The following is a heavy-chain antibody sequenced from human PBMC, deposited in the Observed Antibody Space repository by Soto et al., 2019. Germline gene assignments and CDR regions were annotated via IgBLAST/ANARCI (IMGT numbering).Heavy chain of an antibody. D-gene: IGHD3-16*01. CDR3: AHIPNYYQYDWFDP. V-gene: IGHV2-5*02. CDR1: GFSLTTRGAG. J-gene: IGHJ5*02. Sequence: QITLKESGPTLVKPTQTLTLTCTFSGFSLTTRGAGVGWIRQPPGKALECLALIYWDDDKRYSPSLQSRLSLTKDTSKNQVVLTMTNVDPVDTATYYCAHIPNYYQYDWFDPWGQGTLVSVSS. CDR2: IYWDDDK.